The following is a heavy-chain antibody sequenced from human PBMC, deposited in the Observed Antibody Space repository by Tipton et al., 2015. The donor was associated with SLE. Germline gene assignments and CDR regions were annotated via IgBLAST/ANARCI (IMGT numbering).Heavy chain of an antibody. Sequence: TLSLTCAVYGGSFSGYYWNWIRQHPGKGLEWIGYIYYSGSTYYNPSLKSRVTISVDTSKNQFSLKLSSVTAADTAVYYCARGNFLTGYWMDVWGKGTTVTVSS. J-gene: IGHJ6*04. V-gene: IGHV4-31*11. CDR2: IYYSGST. CDR1: GGSFSGYY. CDR3: ARGNFLTGYWMDV. D-gene: IGHD3-9*01.